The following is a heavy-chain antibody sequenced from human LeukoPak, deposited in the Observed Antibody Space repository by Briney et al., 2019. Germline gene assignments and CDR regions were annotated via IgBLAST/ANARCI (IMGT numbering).Heavy chain of an antibody. J-gene: IGHJ4*02. CDR3: ARDTAYYYGSGSYD. CDR1: GFTVSRNY. V-gene: IGHV3-53*01. Sequence: GGSLRLSCAASGFTVSRNYMSWVRQAPGKGLEWVSVIYSGGSTYYADSVKGRFTISRDNSKNTLYLQMNSLRAEDTAVYYCARDTAYYYGSGSYDWGQGTLVTVSS. CDR2: IYSGGST. D-gene: IGHD3-10*01.